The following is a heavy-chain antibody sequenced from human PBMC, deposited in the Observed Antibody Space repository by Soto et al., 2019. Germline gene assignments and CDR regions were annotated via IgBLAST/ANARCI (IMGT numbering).Heavy chain of an antibody. CDR3: ARGADYISGSYRFYFDY. Sequence: SKTLSLTCVFYGESFSGFYWTWIRQPPGKGLEWIGEINHSGSTNCNPSLKSRVTISVDTSKNQFSLKLNSVTAADTAVYYCARGADYISGSYRFYFDYWGQGTPVTVS. V-gene: IGHV4-34*01. J-gene: IGHJ4*02. CDR2: INHSGST. D-gene: IGHD3-16*02. CDR1: GESFSGFY.